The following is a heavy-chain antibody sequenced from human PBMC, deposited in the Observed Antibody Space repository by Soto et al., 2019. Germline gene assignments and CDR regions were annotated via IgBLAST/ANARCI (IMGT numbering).Heavy chain of an antibody. Sequence: ESLKISCKASGYNFIDYWIIWVRQMPGKGLEWMGRIEPTDSYIKYSPSFQGHVTISADKSISTAFLQWSSLEASDTAMYYCARQGSNGASYYDGMDVWGQGTTVTVSS. CDR2: IEPTDSYI. CDR1: GYNFIDYW. V-gene: IGHV5-10-1*01. J-gene: IGHJ6*02. CDR3: ARQGSNGASYYDGMDV. D-gene: IGHD3-16*01.